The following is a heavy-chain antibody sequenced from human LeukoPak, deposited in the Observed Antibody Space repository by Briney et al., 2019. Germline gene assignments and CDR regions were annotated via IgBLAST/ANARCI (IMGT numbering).Heavy chain of an antibody. D-gene: IGHD1-26*01. V-gene: IGHV5-51*01. J-gene: IGHJ4*02. CDR3: ARRAPSGSYQYYFDY. Sequence: GESLKISCKGSGYSFTSYWIGWVRQMPGKGLEWMGIIYPGDSDSSYSPSFQGQVTVSADKSTSTAYLQWSSLTASDTAMYYCARRAPSGSYQYYFDYWGQGTLVTVSS. CDR1: GYSFTSYW. CDR2: IYPGDSDS.